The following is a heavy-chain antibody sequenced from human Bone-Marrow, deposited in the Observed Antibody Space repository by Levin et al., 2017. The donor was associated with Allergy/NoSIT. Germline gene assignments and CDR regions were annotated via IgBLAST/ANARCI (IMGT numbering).Heavy chain of an antibody. CDR2: ISYDGNIK. D-gene: IGHD1-26*01. J-gene: IGHJ4*02. CDR3: AKDETLGATGVDS. CDR1: GFTFSHYG. Sequence: GGSLRLSCEVSGFTFSHYGMHWVRQAPGKGLEWVALISYDGNIKYYGDSIKGRFTISRDNMKNTLYLEMSSLRPGDTARYYCAKDETLGATGVDSWGQGTLVTVSS. V-gene: IGHV3-30*18.